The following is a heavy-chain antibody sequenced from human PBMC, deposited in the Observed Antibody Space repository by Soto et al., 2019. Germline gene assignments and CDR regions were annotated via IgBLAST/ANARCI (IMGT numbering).Heavy chain of an antibody. V-gene: IGHV3-9*01. CDR2: ISWNSGSI. Sequence: EVQLVESGGGLVQPGRSLRLSCAASGFTFDDYAMHWVRQAPGKGLEWVSGISWNSGSIGYADSVKGRFTISRDNAKNSLYLQMNSLRAEDTALYYCAKDLAGYYDSSGYYTGIGSGAFDIWGQGTMVTVSS. CDR1: GFTFDDYA. CDR3: AKDLAGYYDSSGYYTGIGSGAFDI. J-gene: IGHJ3*02. D-gene: IGHD3-22*01.